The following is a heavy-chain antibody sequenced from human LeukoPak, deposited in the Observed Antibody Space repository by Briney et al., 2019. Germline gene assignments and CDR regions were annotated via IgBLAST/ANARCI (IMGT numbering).Heavy chain of an antibody. CDR1: GFTFDDYA. Sequence: PGGSLRLSCAASGFTFDDYAMHWVRQAPGKGLEWVSGISWNSGSIGYADSVKGRFTISRDNAKNSLYLQMNSLRAEDTALYYCAKASGFTVTLGYFDYWGQGTLVTVSS. V-gene: IGHV3-9*01. J-gene: IGHJ4*02. CDR3: AKASGFTVTLGYFDY. D-gene: IGHD4-17*01. CDR2: ISWNSGSI.